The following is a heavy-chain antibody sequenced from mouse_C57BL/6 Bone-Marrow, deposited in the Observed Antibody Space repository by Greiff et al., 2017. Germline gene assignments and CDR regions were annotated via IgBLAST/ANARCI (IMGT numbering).Heavy chain of an antibody. CDR2: IYPGDGDT. Sequence: QVQLKQSGPELVKPGASVKISCKASGYAFSSSWMNWVKQRPGKGLEWIGRIYPGDGDTNYNGKFKGKATLTADKSSSTAYMQLSSLTSEDSAVYVCARGGIYDGYYGYFDYWGQGTTLTVSS. D-gene: IGHD2-3*01. CDR3: ARGGIYDGYYGYFDY. CDR1: GYAFSSSW. J-gene: IGHJ2*01. V-gene: IGHV1-82*01.